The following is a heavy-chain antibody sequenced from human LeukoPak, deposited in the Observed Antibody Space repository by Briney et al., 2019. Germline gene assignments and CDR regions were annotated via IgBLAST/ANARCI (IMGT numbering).Heavy chain of an antibody. CDR3: ARGIFYYFQH. D-gene: IGHD2-21*01. J-gene: IGHJ1*01. Sequence: SETLSPTCTVSGGSISSYYWSWIRQPPGKGLEWIGYIYYSGSTNYNPSLKSRVTISVDTSKNQFSLKLSSVTAADTAVYYCARGIFYYFQHWGQGTLVTVSS. CDR1: GGSISSYY. V-gene: IGHV4-59*01. CDR2: IYYSGST.